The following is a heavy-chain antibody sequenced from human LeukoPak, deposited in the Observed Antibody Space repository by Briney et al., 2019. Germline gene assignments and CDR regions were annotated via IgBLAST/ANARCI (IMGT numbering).Heavy chain of an antibody. V-gene: IGHV3-23*01. CDR2: ISNNGGYT. Sequence: GGSLRLSCAASGFTFSSSAMSWVRQALGKGLEWVSAISNNGGYTYYADSVQGRFTISRDNSKSTLCLQMNSLRAEDTAVYYCAKQLGYCSDGSCYFPYWGQGTLVTVSS. CDR3: AKQLGYCSDGSCYFPY. J-gene: IGHJ4*02. CDR1: GFTFSSSA. D-gene: IGHD2-15*01.